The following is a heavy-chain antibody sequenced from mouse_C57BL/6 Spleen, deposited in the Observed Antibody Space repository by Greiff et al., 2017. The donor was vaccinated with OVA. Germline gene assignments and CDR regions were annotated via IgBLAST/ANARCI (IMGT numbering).Heavy chain of an antibody. V-gene: IGHV1-80*01. CDR2: IYPGDGDT. J-gene: IGHJ4*01. Sequence: VQLQQSGAELVKPGASVKISCKASGYAFSSYWMNWVKQRPGKGLEWIGQIYPGDGDTNYNGKFKGKATLTADKSSSTAYMQLSSVTSEDSGVYFCARRHDYDYAMDYGGQGTSVTVSS. CDR1: GYAFSSYW. D-gene: IGHD2-4*01. CDR3: ARRHDYDYAMDY.